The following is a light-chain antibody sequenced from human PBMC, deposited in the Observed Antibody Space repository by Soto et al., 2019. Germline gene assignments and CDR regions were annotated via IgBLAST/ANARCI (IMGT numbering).Light chain of an antibody. J-gene: IGKJ1*01. V-gene: IGKV1-5*03. CDR1: QTISSW. CDR3: QHYNSYSEA. Sequence: DIQMTHSPSALSASVGDRVTSTVLASQTISSWLAWYQQKPGKAPKLLIYKASTLKSGVPSRFSGSGSGTEFTLTISSLQPDDFATYYCQHYNSYSEAFGQGTKVDIK. CDR2: KAS.